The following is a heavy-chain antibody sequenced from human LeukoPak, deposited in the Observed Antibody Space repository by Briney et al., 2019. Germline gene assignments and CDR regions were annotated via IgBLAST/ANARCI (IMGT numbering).Heavy chain of an antibody. J-gene: IGHJ4*02. CDR1: GYTFTSYA. CDR2: INAGNGNT. V-gene: IGHV1-3*01. Sequence: ASVKVSCKASGYTFTSYAMHWVRQAPGQRLEWTGWINAGNGNTKYSQKFQGRVTITRDTSASTAYMELSSLRSEDTAVYYCARSTAQWLVEGGYYFDYWGQGTLVTVSS. D-gene: IGHD6-19*01. CDR3: ARSTAQWLVEGGYYFDY.